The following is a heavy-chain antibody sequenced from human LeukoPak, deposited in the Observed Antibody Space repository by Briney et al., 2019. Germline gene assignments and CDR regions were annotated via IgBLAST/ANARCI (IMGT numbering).Heavy chain of an antibody. V-gene: IGHV3-23*01. Sequence: GGSLRLSCAASGFTFSSYAMSWVRQAPGKGLEWVSAISGSGGSTYYADSVKGRFTISRDNSKNTLYLQMNSPRAEDTAVYYCANKYYDILTGYLSWGQGALVTVSS. CDR1: GFTFSSYA. CDR3: ANKYYDILTGYLS. CDR2: ISGSGGST. J-gene: IGHJ4*02. D-gene: IGHD3-9*01.